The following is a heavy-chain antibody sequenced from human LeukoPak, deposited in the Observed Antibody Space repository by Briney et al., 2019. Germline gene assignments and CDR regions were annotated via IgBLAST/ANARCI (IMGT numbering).Heavy chain of an antibody. Sequence: GGSLRLSCVVSGSMFRNYWMSWLRQAPGKGLEWVANIKQDGSEKYHVDSVKGRFSISRDNAKNLLYLQMNSLRAEDTAVYYCAREAAAPGDYWGQGSLVTVSS. CDR2: IKQDGSEK. J-gene: IGHJ4*02. V-gene: IGHV3-7*01. CDR3: AREAAAPGDY. D-gene: IGHD6-13*01. CDR1: GSMFRNYW.